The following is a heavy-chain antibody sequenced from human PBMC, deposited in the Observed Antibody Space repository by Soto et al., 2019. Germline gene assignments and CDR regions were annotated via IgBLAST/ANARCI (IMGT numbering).Heavy chain of an antibody. CDR1: GFTFSSYA. J-gene: IGHJ4*02. CDR3: AKDLTDHYNWKIEHGTVSGY. CDR2: ISGSGGST. Sequence: GGSLRLSCAASGFTFSSYAMSWVRQAPGKGLEWVSAISGSGGSTYYADSGKGRFTISRDNSKNTLYLQMNSLRAEDTAVYYCAKDLTDHYNWKIEHGTVSGYWGQGTLVTVSS. D-gene: IGHD1-20*01. V-gene: IGHV3-23*01.